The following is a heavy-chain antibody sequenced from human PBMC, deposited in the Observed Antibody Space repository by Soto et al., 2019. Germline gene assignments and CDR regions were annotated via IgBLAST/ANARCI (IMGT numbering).Heavy chain of an antibody. V-gene: IGHV5-10-1*01. CDR2: IDPSDSYT. CDR3: ARPLYYYDSSGYSSRGAFDI. CDR1: GYSFTSYW. J-gene: IGHJ3*02. Sequence: RGESLKISCKGSGYSFTSYWISWVRQMPGKGLEWMGRIDPSDSYTNYSPSFQGHVTISADKSISTAYLQWSSLKASDTAMYYCARPLYYYDSSGYSSRGAFDIWGQVTMVTVSS. D-gene: IGHD3-22*01.